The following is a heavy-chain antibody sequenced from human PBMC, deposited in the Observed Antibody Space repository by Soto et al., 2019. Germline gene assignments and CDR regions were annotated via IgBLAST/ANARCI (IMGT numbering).Heavy chain of an antibody. D-gene: IGHD4-4*01. CDR1: GYTLTEIS. V-gene: IGHV1-24*01. CDR3: ATFVPVTTGRHP. Sequence: ASVKVSCKVSGYTLTEISMHWVRQAPGKGLEWMGGFDPEDGETIYAQKFQGRVTMTEDTSTDTAYMELSSLRSEDTAVYYCATFVPVTTGRHPWGQGTLVTVSS. CDR2: FDPEDGET. J-gene: IGHJ5*02.